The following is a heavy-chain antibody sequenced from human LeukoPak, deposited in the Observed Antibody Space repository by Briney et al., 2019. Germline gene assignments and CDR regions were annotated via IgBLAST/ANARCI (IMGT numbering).Heavy chain of an antibody. J-gene: IGHJ3*02. D-gene: IGHD3-3*01. CDR3: ARLANIGFLSPYHAFDI. CDR1: GYSFTNYW. V-gene: IGHV5-51*01. Sequence: PGESLKISCKGSGYSFTNYWIGWVRQMPGKGLEWMGLIYAGDSDARYSPAFRGQVTISVDKSISTAYLQWSSLKASDTAMYYCARLANIGFLSPYHAFDIWGQGTMVTISS. CDR2: IYAGDSDA.